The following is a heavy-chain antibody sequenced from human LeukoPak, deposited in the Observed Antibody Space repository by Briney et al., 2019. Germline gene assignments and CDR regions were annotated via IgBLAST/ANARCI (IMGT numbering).Heavy chain of an antibody. CDR3: ARVSGLGSYYDSSGYPDY. V-gene: IGHV3-20*04. CDR2: INWNGGST. D-gene: IGHD3-22*01. CDR1: GFTFDDYG. J-gene: IGHJ4*02. Sequence: GGSLRLSCAASGFTFDDYGMSWFRQAPGKGLEWVSGINWNGGSTGYADSVKGRFTISRDNAKNSLYLQMNSLRAEDTALYYCARVSGLGSYYDSSGYPDYWGQGTLVTVSS.